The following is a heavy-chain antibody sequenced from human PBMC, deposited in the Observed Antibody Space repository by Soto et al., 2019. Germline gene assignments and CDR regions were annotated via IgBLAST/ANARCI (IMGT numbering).Heavy chain of an antibody. CDR2: MNPHSGNT. Sequence: ASVKVSCKASGYTFTSYDITWVRQATRQGLEWMGWMNPHSGNTGYAQKFQGRVTMTRNTSISTAYMELSSLRSEDTAVYYGAPGGSTSPWGMDVWGQGTRVSVSS. CDR1: GYTFTSYD. J-gene: IGHJ6*02. CDR3: APGGSTSPWGMDV. V-gene: IGHV1-8*01. D-gene: IGHD2-2*01.